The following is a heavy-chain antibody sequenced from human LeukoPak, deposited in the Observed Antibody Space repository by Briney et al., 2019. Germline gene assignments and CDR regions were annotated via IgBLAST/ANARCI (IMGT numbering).Heavy chain of an antibody. Sequence: GGSLRLSCSASGFTFSSYAMHWVRQAPGKGLEYVSAISSNGGSTYYADSVKGRFTISRDNSKNTLYLQMSSLRAEDTAVYYCVKDSRADYYGSGSYSSPFDSWGQGTLVTVSS. CDR1: GFTFSSYA. J-gene: IGHJ4*02. D-gene: IGHD3-10*01. V-gene: IGHV3-64D*06. CDR3: VKDSRADYYGSGSYSSPFDS. CDR2: ISSNGGST.